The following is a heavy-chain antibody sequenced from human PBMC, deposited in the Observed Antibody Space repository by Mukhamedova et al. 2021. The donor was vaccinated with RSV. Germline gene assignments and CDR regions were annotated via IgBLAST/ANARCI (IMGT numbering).Heavy chain of an antibody. CDR3: TTDLAGAGPLG. V-gene: IGHV3-15*01. D-gene: IGHD6-19*01. J-gene: IGHJ4*02. Sequence: KTDGGTTDYAAPVKGRFTISRDDSKNTLYLQMNSLKTEDTAVYYCTTDLAGAGPLGWGQGTLVTVSS. CDR2: KTDGGTT.